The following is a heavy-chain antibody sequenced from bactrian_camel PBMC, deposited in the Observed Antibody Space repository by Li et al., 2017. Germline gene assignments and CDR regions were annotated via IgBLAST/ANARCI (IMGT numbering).Heavy chain of an antibody. Sequence: HVQLVESGGGSVQAGETLRLSCTSSDYTFADAQMGWYRQAPGSECNLVARLETGNISVYADSVKGRFTISRDNAKSTLHLQMNSLKSDDTGLYYCATGAVSPGNWGQGTQVTVS. D-gene: IGHD6*01. CDR3: ATGAVSPGN. CDR2: LETGNIS. CDR1: DYTFADAQ. J-gene: IGHJ4*01. V-gene: IGHV3S55*01.